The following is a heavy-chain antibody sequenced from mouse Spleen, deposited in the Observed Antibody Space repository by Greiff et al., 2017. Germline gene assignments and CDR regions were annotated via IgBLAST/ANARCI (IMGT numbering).Heavy chain of an antibody. J-gene: IGHJ2*01. V-gene: IGHV5-6*02. CDR2: ISSGGSYT. CDR1: GFTFSSYG. Sequence: EVKLVESGGDLVKPGGSLKLSCAASGFTFSSYGMSWVRQTPDKRLEWVATISSGGSYTYYPDSVKGRFTISRDNAKNTLYLQMSSLKSEDTAMYYCARRGVRGYFDYWGQGTTLTVSS. CDR3: ARRGVRGYFDY. D-gene: IGHD2-14*01.